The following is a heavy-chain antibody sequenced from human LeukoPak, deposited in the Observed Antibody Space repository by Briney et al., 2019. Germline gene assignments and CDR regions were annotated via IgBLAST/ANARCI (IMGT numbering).Heavy chain of an antibody. Sequence: SVKVSCKASGGTFSSYAISWVRQAPGQGLEWMGGIIPIFGTANYAQKFQGRVTITTVESTSTAYMELSSLRSEDTAVYYCASGGYGPLGEYAFDIWGQGTMVTVSS. CDR3: ASGGYGPLGEYAFDI. CDR1: GGTFSSYA. V-gene: IGHV1-69*05. CDR2: IIPIFGTA. D-gene: IGHD2-15*01. J-gene: IGHJ3*02.